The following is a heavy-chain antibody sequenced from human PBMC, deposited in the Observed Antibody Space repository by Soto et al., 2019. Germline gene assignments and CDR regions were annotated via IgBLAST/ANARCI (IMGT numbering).Heavy chain of an antibody. CDR1: GFTFSSYA. V-gene: IGHV3-30-3*01. J-gene: IGHJ5*02. D-gene: IGHD2-2*02. Sequence: GGSLRLSCAASGFTFSSYAMHWVRQAPGKGLEWVAVISYDGSNKYYADSVKGRFTISRDNSKNTLYLQMNSLRAEDTAVYYCASAQYCSSTSCYTPSKDWFEPWGQGTLV. CDR2: ISYDGSNK. CDR3: ASAQYCSSTSCYTPSKDWFEP.